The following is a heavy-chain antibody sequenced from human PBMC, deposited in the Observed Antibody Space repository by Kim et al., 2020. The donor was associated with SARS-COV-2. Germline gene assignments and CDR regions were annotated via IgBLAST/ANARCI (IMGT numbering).Heavy chain of an antibody. CDR2: ISSSSSYI. Sequence: GGSLRLSCAASGFTFSSYSMNWVRQAPGKGLEWVSSISSSSSYIYYADSVKGRFTISRDNAKNSLYLQMNSLRAEDTAVYYCATDYRDYYYYGMDVWGQGTTVTVSS. J-gene: IGHJ6*02. CDR3: ATDYRDYYYYGMDV. V-gene: IGHV3-21*01. CDR1: GFTFSSYS. D-gene: IGHD4-4*01.